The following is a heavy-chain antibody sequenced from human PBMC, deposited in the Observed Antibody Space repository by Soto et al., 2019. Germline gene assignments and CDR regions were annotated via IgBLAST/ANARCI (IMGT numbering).Heavy chain of an antibody. CDR3: GRYRRRSSFHY. CDR1: GGSFSGYY. D-gene: IGHD1-26*01. CDR2: INHSGST. Sequence: PSETLSLTCAVYGGSFSGYYWSWIRQPPGKGLEWIGEINHSGSTNYNPSLKSRVTISVDTAKNQFSRKLSSVTAAGTAVYYCGRYRRRSSFHYPGQGTLVPVSS. J-gene: IGHJ4*02. V-gene: IGHV4-34*01.